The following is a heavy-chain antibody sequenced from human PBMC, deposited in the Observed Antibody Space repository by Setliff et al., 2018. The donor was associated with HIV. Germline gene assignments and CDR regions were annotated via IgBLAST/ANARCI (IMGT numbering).Heavy chain of an antibody. CDR3: AKGHGDYRGNYMDV. CDR2: INIRSGNT. D-gene: IGHD4-17*01. Sequence: ASVKVSCKASGYSFTTSGVSWVRQAPGQGLEWMGWINIRSGNTNYAQKFQGRVTMTTDTSTSTAYMGLRSLRADDTAVYYCAKGHGDYRGNYMDVWGKGTTVTAP. V-gene: IGHV1-18*01. CDR1: GYSFTTSG. J-gene: IGHJ6*03.